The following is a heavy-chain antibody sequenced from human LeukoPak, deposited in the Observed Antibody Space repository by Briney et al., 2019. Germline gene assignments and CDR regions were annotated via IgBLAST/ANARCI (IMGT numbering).Heavy chain of an antibody. J-gene: IGHJ5*02. CDR3: ASSSYSCSSS. V-gene: IGHV3-7*01. CDR1: GFTFTNYW. CDR2: INEDGSKK. Sequence: GGSLRLSCAASGFTFTNYWMIWVRQAPGKGLEWVANINEDGSKKYYVGSVEGRFTISRDNAKNSVFLQMNSLRDDDTAMYYCASSSYSCSSSWGQGTLVTVSS. D-gene: IGHD3-10*01.